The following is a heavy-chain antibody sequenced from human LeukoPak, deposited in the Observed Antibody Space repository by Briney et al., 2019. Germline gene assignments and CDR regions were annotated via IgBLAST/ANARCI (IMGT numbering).Heavy chain of an antibody. V-gene: IGHV4-34*01. CDR1: GGSFSGYY. CDR3: ARGSGLRYFDWLPYYFDY. CDR2: INHSGST. J-gene: IGHJ4*02. Sequence: PSETLSLTCAVYGGSFSGYYWSWIRQPPGKGLEWIGEINHSGSTNYNPSLKSRVTISVDTSKNQFSLKLSSVTAADTAVYYCARGSGLRYFDWLPYYFDYWGQGTLVTVSS. D-gene: IGHD3-9*01.